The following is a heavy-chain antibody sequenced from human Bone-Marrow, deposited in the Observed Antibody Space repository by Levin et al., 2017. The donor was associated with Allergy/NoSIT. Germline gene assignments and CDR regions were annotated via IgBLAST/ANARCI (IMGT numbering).Heavy chain of an antibody. CDR2: INGDGSTT. V-gene: IGHV3-74*03. J-gene: IGHJ4*02. CDR1: GFTFRTYW. D-gene: IGHD3-10*01. CDR3: ARDIAGSPHD. Sequence: HSGGSLRLSCAASGFTFRTYWMNWVRQAPGKGLVWVSLINGDGSTTTYADSVRGRFTVSRDNAANTVYLYMNSLRDEDTAVYHCARDIAGSPHDWGQGTLVTVSS.